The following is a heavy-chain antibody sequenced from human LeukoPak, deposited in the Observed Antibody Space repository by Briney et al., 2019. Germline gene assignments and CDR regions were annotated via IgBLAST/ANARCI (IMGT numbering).Heavy chain of an antibody. CDR3: ARDRDMGGGNYFRVFYFDS. CDR2: IFSRGNT. Sequence: SETLSLTCSVSGDSIFNANSYWSWMRQPAGKGLEWVGHIFSRGNTNYNPSLKSRVTISVDMSKNQFSLILSSVTAADTAVYYCARDRDMGGGNYFRVFYFDSWGQGTLVTVSS. D-gene: IGHD3-16*01. V-gene: IGHV4-61*09. J-gene: IGHJ4*02. CDR1: GDSIFNANSY.